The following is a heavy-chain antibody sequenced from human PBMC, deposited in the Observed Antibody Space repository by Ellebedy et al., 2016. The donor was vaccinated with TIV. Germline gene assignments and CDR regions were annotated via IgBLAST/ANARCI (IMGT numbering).Heavy chain of an antibody. Sequence: ASVKVSCXASGYTFTSYYMHWVRKAPGQGLEWMGIINPSGGSTSYAQKFQGRVTMTRDTSTSTVYMELSSLRSEDTAVYYCVREGAAGTYYGMDVWGQGTTVTVSS. D-gene: IGHD6-13*01. J-gene: IGHJ6*02. CDR1: GYTFTSYY. CDR3: VREGAAGTYYGMDV. CDR2: INPSGGST. V-gene: IGHV1-46*01.